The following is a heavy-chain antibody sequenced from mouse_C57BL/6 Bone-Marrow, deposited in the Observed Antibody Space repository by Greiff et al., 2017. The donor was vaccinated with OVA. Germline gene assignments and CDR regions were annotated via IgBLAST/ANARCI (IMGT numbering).Heavy chain of an antibody. J-gene: IGHJ4*01. Sequence: VQLKQPGAELVKPGASVKMSCKASGYTFTSYWITWVKQRPGQGLEWIGDIYPGSGSTNYNEKFKSKATLTVDTSSSTAYMQLSSLTSEDSAVYYCASGQMTDYAMDYWGQGTSVTVSS. CDR2: IYPGSGST. CDR1: GYTFTSYW. V-gene: IGHV1-55*01. CDR3: ASGQMTDYAMDY.